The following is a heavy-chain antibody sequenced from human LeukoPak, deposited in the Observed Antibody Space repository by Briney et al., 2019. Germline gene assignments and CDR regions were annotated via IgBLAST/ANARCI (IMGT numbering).Heavy chain of an antibody. CDR2: IYSGGST. CDR3: ARGPMFDSGSYSYLSDY. J-gene: IGHJ4*02. CDR1: GFTVSSNY. D-gene: IGHD1-26*01. Sequence: GGSLRLSCAASGFTVSSNYMSWVRQAPGKGLEWVSVIYSGGSTYYADSVKGRFTISRDNAKNSLYLQMNSLRAEDTAVYYCARGPMFDSGSYSYLSDYWGQGTLVTVSS. V-gene: IGHV3-53*01.